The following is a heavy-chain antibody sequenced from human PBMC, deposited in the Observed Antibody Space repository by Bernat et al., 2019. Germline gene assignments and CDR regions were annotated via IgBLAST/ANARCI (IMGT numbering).Heavy chain of an antibody. J-gene: IGHJ4*02. D-gene: IGHD6-13*01. CDR3: ARGTTWYSRTSNFDY. CDR1: GFSFSDYE. CDR2: ISSTANTI. Sequence: EVQLLDSGGGLVQPGGSLRLSCAASGFSFSDYEMNWVRQAPGKGLEWVSYISSTANTIYYADSVKGRFTISRDNTKKSLYLQMNNLRAEDTADYYCARGTTWYSRTSNFDYWGQGTLVTVSS. V-gene: IGHV3-48*03.